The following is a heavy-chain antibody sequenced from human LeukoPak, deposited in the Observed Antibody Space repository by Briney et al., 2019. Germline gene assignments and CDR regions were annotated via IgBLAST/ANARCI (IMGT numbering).Heavy chain of an antibody. CDR1: GYTFTSYG. Sequence: ASVKVSCKASGYTFTSYGISWVRQAPGQGLEWVEWISGYNGDRKYAQKLQGRVTMTTDKSTSTAYMELRGLRSDDTAVYYCAGVQESPYSGTYSFDYWGQGTLVTVSS. CDR3: AGVQESPYSGTYSFDY. D-gene: IGHD1-26*01. CDR2: ISGYNGDR. V-gene: IGHV1-18*01. J-gene: IGHJ4*02.